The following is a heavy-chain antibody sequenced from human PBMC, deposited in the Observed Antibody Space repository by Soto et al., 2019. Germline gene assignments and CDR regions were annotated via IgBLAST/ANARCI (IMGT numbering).Heavy chain of an antibody. V-gene: IGHV4-39*01. Sequence: QLQLQESGPGLVKPSETLSLTCTVSGGSISSSSYYWGWIRQPPGKGLEWIGSIYYSGSTYYNPSLKSRVTISVDTSKNQFSLKLSSVTAADTAVYYCARRSKYQLLPYYYYGMDVWGQGTTVTVSS. CDR1: GGSISSSSYY. CDR3: ARRSKYQLLPYYYYGMDV. D-gene: IGHD2-2*01. CDR2: IYYSGST. J-gene: IGHJ6*02.